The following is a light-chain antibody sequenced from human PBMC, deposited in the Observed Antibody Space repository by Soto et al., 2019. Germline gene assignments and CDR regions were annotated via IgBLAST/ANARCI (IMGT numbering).Light chain of an antibody. V-gene: IGKV1-5*01. CDR2: DAS. Sequence: DIQMTQSPYTLSASVGDRVTITCRASQPISSWLAWYQQKPGKAPQLLIYDASGLENGVPSRFSGRGSGTEFTLTISGLQPDDFATYFCQQYKSNLYTFGQGTKLEIK. CDR3: QQYKSNLYT. CDR1: QPISSW. J-gene: IGKJ2*01.